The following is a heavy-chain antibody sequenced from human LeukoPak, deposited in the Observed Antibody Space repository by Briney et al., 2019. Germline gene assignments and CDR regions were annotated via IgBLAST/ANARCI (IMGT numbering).Heavy chain of an antibody. Sequence: GGSLRLSCTASGFVFSAYWMSWVRQAPGKGLEWLANINQDGSQTSHVDSVRGRFTVSRDNAKNSLYLQMNSLRVDDTAVYYCARDSTPRYSGYDWVFWGRGTLVTVSS. CDR3: ARDSTPRYSGYDWVF. CDR1: GFVFSAYW. V-gene: IGHV3-7*01. J-gene: IGHJ4*02. CDR2: INQDGSQT. D-gene: IGHD5-12*01.